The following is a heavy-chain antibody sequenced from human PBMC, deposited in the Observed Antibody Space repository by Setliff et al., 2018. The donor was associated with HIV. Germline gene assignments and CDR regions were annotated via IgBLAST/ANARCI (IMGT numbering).Heavy chain of an antibody. D-gene: IGHD2-21*02. CDR2: IYSTGNT. CDR1: GGSISSGTYY. V-gene: IGHV4-61*09. J-gene: IGHJ6*03. CDR3: ARGGRYCGGDCYPWHYYYYMDV. Sequence: SETLSLTCTVSGGSISSGTYYWSWIRQPAGKGLEWIGHIYSTGNTNYNSSLKSRVTMSIETSKNQFSLKLTSVTAADTAVYYCARGGRYCGGDCYPWHYYYYMDVWGKGTTVTVSS.